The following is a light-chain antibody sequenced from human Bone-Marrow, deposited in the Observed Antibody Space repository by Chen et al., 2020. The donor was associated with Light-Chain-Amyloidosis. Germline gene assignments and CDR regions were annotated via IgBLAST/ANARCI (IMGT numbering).Light chain of an antibody. CDR3: QVWDATNNLVV. CDR1: NIGRKS. J-gene: IGLJ2*01. V-gene: IGLV3-21*02. Sequence: SYVLTQPPSVSVAPRQTATMTCGGDNIGRKSVNWYQQKPGQAPALVVYADSARPSGIPERFSGSNSGTTATLTGGRVEAGDEADYYCQVWDATNNLVVFGGGTKLTVL. CDR2: ADS.